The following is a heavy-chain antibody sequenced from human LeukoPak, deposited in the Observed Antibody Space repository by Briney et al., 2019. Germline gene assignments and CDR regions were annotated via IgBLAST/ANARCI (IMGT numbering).Heavy chain of an antibody. CDR1: GYIYTIYW. Sequence: GESLKISCQGSGYIYTIYWIGWVRQLPGKGLEWMGGVYPCDSDTSYSPSFQGQVTISGDTSISTAYLQWSSLKASDTAMYYCARQSRYCTGGSCYVNFDYWGQGTLVTVSS. J-gene: IGHJ4*02. D-gene: IGHD2-15*01. CDR2: VYPCDSDT. V-gene: IGHV5-51*01. CDR3: ARQSRYCTGGSCYVNFDY.